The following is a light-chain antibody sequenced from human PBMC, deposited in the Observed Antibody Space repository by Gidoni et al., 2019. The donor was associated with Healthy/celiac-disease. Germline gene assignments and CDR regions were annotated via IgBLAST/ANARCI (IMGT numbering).Light chain of an antibody. CDR2: DAF. CDR3: QQRSNWPRT. CDR1: QRVSSY. V-gene: IGKV3-11*01. J-gene: IGKJ1*01. Sequence: EIVLTQSPATLSLSPGERATLPCRASQRVSSYLAWYQQKPGQAPRLLIYDAFNRATGIPARFSGSGSRTDFTLTISSLEPEDFAVYYCQQRSNWPRTFGQGTKVEIK.